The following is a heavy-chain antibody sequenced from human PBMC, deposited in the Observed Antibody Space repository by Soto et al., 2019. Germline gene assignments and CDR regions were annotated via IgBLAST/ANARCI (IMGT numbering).Heavy chain of an antibody. CDR2: IIPVFGTT. V-gene: IGHV1-69*13. D-gene: IGHD5-18*01. J-gene: IGHJ3*02. CDR3: AREVHTDGAFDI. Sequence: SVKVSCKASGYIFSSYSISGVLQAPGQWLEWMGGIIPVFGTTRDVQKFQGRVTMTANESTSTVYMELSRLRSEDTAIYYCAREVHTDGAFDIWGQGTMVTVSS. CDR1: GYIFSSYS.